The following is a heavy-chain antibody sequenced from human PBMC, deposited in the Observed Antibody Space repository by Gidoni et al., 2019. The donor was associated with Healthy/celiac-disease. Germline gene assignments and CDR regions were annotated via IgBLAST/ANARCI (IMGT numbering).Heavy chain of an antibody. V-gene: IGHV1-69*01. CDR3: ARVVDYYGSGTYGAFDI. D-gene: IGHD3-10*01. J-gene: IGHJ3*02. CDR1: GVNFSSYA. Sequence: QVQLVQSGAEVKKPGSSVKVSCKASGVNFSSYAISWVRQAPGQGLEWMGGIIPIFGTANYAQKFQGRVTITADESTSTAYMELSSLRSEDTAVYYCARVVDYYGSGTYGAFDIWGQGTMVTVSS. CDR2: IIPIFGTA.